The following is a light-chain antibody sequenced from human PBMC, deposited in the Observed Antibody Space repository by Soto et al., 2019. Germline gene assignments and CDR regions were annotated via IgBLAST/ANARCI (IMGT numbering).Light chain of an antibody. CDR2: DVS. V-gene: IGLV2-14*03. CDR1: SSDVGGFNY. CDR3: SSYSSTNTLYV. J-gene: IGLJ1*01. Sequence: QSALTQPASVSGSPGQSITVSCTGTSSDVGGFNYVSWYQHHPGKAPRVMIYDVSSRPSGVSNRFSGSKSGNTASLTISGIQAEDEAYYYCSSYSSTNTLYVFGTGTKVTVL.